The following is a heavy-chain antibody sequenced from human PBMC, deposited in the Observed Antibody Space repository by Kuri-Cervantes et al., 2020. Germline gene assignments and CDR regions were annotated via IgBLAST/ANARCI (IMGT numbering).Heavy chain of an antibody. Sequence: LSLTCAASGFTFSNYALHWVRQAPGKGLERVAVISYDGSNKYYAGFVKGRFTISRDNSKNTLYLQMNSLGAEDTAVYYCAKDFLWGSYPGPWGQGTLVTVSS. CDR1: GFTFSNYA. CDR2: ISYDGSNK. CDR3: AKDFLWGSYPGP. J-gene: IGHJ5*02. V-gene: IGHV3-30*07. D-gene: IGHD3-16*02.